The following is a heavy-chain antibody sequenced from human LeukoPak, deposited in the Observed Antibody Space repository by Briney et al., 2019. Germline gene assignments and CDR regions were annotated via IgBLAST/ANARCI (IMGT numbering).Heavy chain of an antibody. V-gene: IGHV4-4*07. D-gene: IGHD6-13*01. J-gene: IGHJ4*02. CDR2: IYTSGST. CDR1: GGSISSYY. CDR3: ARHGEQQLVYFDY. Sequence: PSQTLSLTCTVSGGSISSYYWSWIRQAAGKGLEWIGRIYTSGSTNYNPSLKSRVTMSVDTSKNQFSLKLSSVTAADTAVYYCARHGEQQLVYFDYWGQGTLVTVSS.